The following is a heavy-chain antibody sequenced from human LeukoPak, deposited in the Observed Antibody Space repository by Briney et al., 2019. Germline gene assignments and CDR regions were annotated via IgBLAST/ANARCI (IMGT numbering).Heavy chain of an antibody. J-gene: IGHJ3*02. CDR1: GGSISSYY. V-gene: IGHV4-4*07. CDR3: ARYCSGGSCPLGGAFDI. D-gene: IGHD2-15*01. CDR2: IYTSGST. Sequence: SETLSLTCTVSGGSISSYYWSWIRQPAGKGLEWIGRIYTSGSTNYNPSLKSRVTMSVDTSKNQFSLKLSSVTAADTVVYYCARYCSGGSCPLGGAFDIWGQGTMVTVSS.